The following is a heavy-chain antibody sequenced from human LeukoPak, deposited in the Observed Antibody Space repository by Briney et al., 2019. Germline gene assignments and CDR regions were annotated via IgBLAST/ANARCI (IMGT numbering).Heavy chain of an antibody. Sequence: SETLSLTCAVYGGSFSGYYWSWIRQPPGKGLEWIGEINHSGSTNYNPSLKSRVTISVDTSKNQFSLKLSSVTAADTAVYYCARDSGRDAMIVVVPDYWGQGTLVTVSS. CDR2: INHSGST. D-gene: IGHD3-22*01. CDR3: ARDSGRDAMIVVVPDY. V-gene: IGHV4-34*01. CDR1: GGSFSGYY. J-gene: IGHJ4*02.